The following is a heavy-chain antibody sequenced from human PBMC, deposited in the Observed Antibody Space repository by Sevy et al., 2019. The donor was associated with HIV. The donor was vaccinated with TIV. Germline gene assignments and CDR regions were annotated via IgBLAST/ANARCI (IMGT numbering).Heavy chain of an antibody. CDR2: IKSKTDGETT. CDR1: GFTFRDAW. J-gene: IGHJ4*02. V-gene: IGHV3-15*01. D-gene: IGHD2-8*01. Sequence: GGSLRFSCAASGFTFRDAWMTWVRQAPGKGLEWVGRIKSKTDGETTDYATPVKGRFTISRDDSKNTLYLQMNSLKTEDTALYYCINNRGFCTNGVCGEYFDYRGQGTLVTVSS. CDR3: INNRGFCTNGVCGEYFDY.